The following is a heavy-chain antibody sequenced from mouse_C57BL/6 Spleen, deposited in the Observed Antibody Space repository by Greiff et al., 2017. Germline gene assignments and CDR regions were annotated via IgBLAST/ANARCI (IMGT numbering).Heavy chain of an antibody. J-gene: IGHJ4*01. Sequence: QVQLQQPGAELVKPGASVKLSCKASGFTFTRYWLHWVKQRPGQGLEWIGMIHPNSGSTNYNEKFKSKATLTVDKSSSTAYMQLSSLTSEDSAVYYCAKGTTVVARAMDYWGQGTSVTVSS. CDR2: IHPNSGST. CDR1: GFTFTRYW. CDR3: AKGTTVVARAMDY. D-gene: IGHD1-1*01. V-gene: IGHV1-64*01.